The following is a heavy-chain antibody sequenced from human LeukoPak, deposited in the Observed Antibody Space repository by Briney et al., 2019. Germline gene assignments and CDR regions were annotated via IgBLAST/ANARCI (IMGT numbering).Heavy chain of an antibody. CDR1: GGSISSGGYS. CDR2: IYHSGST. J-gene: IGHJ3*02. D-gene: IGHD4-11*01. Sequence: SQTLSLTCAVSGGSISSGGYSWSWIRQPPGTGLEWIGYIYHSGSTYYNPSLKSRVTISVDRPKNQFSLKLSSVTAADTAVYYCARVRTTVTTGPWSAFDIWGQGTMVTVSS. V-gene: IGHV4-30-2*01. CDR3: ARVRTTVTTGPWSAFDI.